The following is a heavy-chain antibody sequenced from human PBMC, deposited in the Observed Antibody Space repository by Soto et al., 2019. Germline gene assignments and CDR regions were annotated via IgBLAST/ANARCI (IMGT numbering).Heavy chain of an antibody. Sequence: SVNVSCKASGGTFSSYTSSWVRHAPGQGLEWMGRIIPILGIANYAQKFQGRFTITADKSTSTAYMELSSLRSEDTAVYYCARPASYGDYVSSSWGQGTLVTVSX. CDR3: ARPASYGDYVSSS. V-gene: IGHV1-69*02. CDR2: IIPILGIA. CDR1: GGTFSSYT. J-gene: IGHJ5*02. D-gene: IGHD4-17*01.